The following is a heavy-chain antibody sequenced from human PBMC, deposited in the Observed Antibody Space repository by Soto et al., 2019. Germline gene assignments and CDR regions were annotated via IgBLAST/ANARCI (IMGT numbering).Heavy chain of an antibody. V-gene: IGHV4-59*01. Sequence: QVQLQESGPGLVKPSETLSLTCTVSGGSISSYYWSWIRQPPGKGLEWIGYIYYSGSTNYNPSLKSRVTLSVDTSKNQFSLKLSSVTAADTAVYYCARITITMVRGVPALYYFDYWGQGTLVTVSS. J-gene: IGHJ4*02. CDR1: GGSISSYY. D-gene: IGHD3-10*01. CDR3: ARITITMVRGVPALYYFDY. CDR2: IYYSGST.